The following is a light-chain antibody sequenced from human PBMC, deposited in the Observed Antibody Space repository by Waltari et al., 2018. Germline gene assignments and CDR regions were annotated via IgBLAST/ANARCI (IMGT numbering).Light chain of an antibody. V-gene: IGLV3-1*01. CDR3: QAWDRSTVV. CDR1: KLGNKY. J-gene: IGLJ2*01. Sequence: SYELTQPPSVSVSPGQTVSITCSGDKLGNKYTYWYQQKPGQSPVLVIYQDTKRPSGIPDRFSGSNSGNTATLTISGTQSMDEADYHCQAWDRSTVVFGGGTKLTVL. CDR2: QDT.